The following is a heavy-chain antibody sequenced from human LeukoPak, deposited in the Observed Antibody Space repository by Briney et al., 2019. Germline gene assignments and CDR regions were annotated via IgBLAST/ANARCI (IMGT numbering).Heavy chain of an antibody. CDR2: LYSGDIT. J-gene: IGHJ4*02. CDR1: GFTFSSYG. CDR3: ATQVGPSTTFNY. D-gene: IGHD1-26*01. V-gene: IGHV3-66*04. Sequence: PGGSLRLSCAASGFTFSSYGMSWVRQAPGKGLEWVSALYSGDITYYTDSVKGRFIISRDNSQNTLYLQMNSLRAEDTAVYYCATQVGPSTTFNYWGQGTLVTVAS.